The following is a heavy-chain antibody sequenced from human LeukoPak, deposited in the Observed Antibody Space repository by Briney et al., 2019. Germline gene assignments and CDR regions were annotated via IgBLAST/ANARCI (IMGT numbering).Heavy chain of an antibody. Sequence: GGSLRLSCAASGFTFDDYAMHWVRRVPGKALEWVSLINWDGGSAYYADSVKGRFTISRDNSKNSLYLQMNSLRVEDTALYYCARDRHSSSWYALDYWGQGMLVTVSS. CDR1: GFTFDDYA. CDR2: INWDGGSA. D-gene: IGHD6-13*01. CDR3: ARDRHSSSWYALDY. J-gene: IGHJ4*02. V-gene: IGHV3-43D*03.